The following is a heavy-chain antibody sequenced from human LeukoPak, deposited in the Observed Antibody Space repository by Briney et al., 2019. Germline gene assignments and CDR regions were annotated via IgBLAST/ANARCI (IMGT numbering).Heavy chain of an antibody. J-gene: IGHJ4*02. CDR1: GGSISTYY. CDR3: AREPYCSSSSCTSV. Sequence: SETLSLTCTVSGGSISTYYWSWIRQPPGKGLEWIGNIYYSGSTNYNPSLKSRVTISVDTSKNQFSLELTSVTAADTAVYYCAREPYCSSSSCTSVWGQGTLVTVSP. D-gene: IGHD2-2*01. V-gene: IGHV4-59*01. CDR2: IYYSGST.